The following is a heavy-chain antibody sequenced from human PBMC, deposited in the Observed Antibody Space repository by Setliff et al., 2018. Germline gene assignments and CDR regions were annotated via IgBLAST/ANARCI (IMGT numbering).Heavy chain of an antibody. Sequence: LTCSVSGGSIRGSSYFWGWIRQPPGEGLEWIGNINDSGSTYYNPSLKSRVTISVDRSKNQVFLRMTSVTAADTSFYYCARMGTDYIMTRVNSYQYYFYMDVWGKGTTVTVSS. J-gene: IGHJ6*03. CDR3: ARMGTDYIMTRVNSYQYYFYMDV. V-gene: IGHV4-39*01. CDR2: INDSGST. CDR1: GGSIRGSSYF. D-gene: IGHD5-18*01.